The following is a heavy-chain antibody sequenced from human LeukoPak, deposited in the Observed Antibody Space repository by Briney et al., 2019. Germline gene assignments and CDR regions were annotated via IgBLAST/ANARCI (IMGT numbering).Heavy chain of an antibody. CDR1: GFTFSSYG. CDR2: IWYDGSDK. V-gene: IGHV3-33*01. Sequence: GGSPRLSCAASGFTFSSYGMHRVRQAPGKGLGWVAVIWYDGSDKYYADSVKGRFTISRDNSKDTLYLQMNSLRAEDTAVYYCARGYEDGYNQGYFDYWGQGTLVTVSS. D-gene: IGHD5-12*01. CDR3: ARGYEDGYNQGYFDY. J-gene: IGHJ4*02.